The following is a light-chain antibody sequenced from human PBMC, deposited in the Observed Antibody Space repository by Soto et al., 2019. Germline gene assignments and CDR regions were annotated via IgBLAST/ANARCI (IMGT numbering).Light chain of an antibody. CDR1: SSDVGSYDR. V-gene: IGLV2-18*02. CDR3: ASYTTSSAFVV. CDR2: EVS. Sequence: QSALTQPPSVSASPGQSVTISCTGTSSDVGSYDRVSWYQQPPGTAPKLMIYEVSNRPSGVPDRFSGSKSGNTASLTISGLQAEDEADYFYASYTTSSAFVVFGGGTKLTVL. J-gene: IGLJ2*01.